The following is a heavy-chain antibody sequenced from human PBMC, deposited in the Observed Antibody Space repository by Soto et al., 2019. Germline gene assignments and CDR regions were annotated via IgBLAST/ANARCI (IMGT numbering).Heavy chain of an antibody. D-gene: IGHD3-3*01. CDR2: ISAYNGNT. CDR3: ARVDIHYDFWSGSPGMDV. CDR1: GYTFTSYG. V-gene: IGHV1-18*01. Sequence: QVQLVQSGSELKKPGASVKVSCKASGYTFTSYGISWVRQAPGQGLEWMGWISAYNGNTNYAQKLQGRVTMTTDTSTSTAYMELRSLRSDDTAVYYCARVDIHYDFWSGSPGMDVWGQGTTVTVSS. J-gene: IGHJ6*02.